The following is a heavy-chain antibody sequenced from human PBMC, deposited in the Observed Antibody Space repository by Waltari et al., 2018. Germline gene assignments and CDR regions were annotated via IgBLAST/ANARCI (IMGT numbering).Heavy chain of an antibody. CDR1: GFTFDDYA. J-gene: IGHJ6*02. Sequence: EVQLVESGGGLVQPGRSLRLSCAASGFTFDDYAMHWVRQAPGKGLEGVLGISWNSGSIGDADSVKGRFTISRDNAKNSLYLQMNSLRAEDMALYYCAKGRGREWLSTSPYYYYGMDVWGQGTTVTVSS. D-gene: IGHD3-3*01. CDR3: AKGRGREWLSTSPYYYYGMDV. CDR2: ISWNSGSI. V-gene: IGHV3-9*03.